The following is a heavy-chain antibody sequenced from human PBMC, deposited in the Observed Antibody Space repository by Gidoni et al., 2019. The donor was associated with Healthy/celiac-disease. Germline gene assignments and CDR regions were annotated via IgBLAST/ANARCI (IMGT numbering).Heavy chain of an antibody. CDR2: IYYSGST. CDR3: ARDRRIAAAEGFDP. Sequence: QVQLQESGPGLVKPSETLSLTCTVSGGSISSYYWRWIRQPPGKGLEWIGYIYYSGSTNYNPSLKSRVTISVDTSKNQFSLKLSSVTAADTAVYYCARDRRIAAAEGFDPWGQGTLVTVSS. D-gene: IGHD6-13*01. J-gene: IGHJ5*02. CDR1: GGSISSYY. V-gene: IGHV4-59*01.